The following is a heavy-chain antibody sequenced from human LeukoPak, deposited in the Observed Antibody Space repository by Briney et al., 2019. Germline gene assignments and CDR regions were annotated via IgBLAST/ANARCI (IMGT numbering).Heavy chain of an antibody. V-gene: IGHV4-34*01. D-gene: IGHD3-22*01. CDR1: GGSLSGYY. CDR3: ARGRPYYDSSGYYDLDFDY. J-gene: IGHJ4*02. CDR2: INHSGST. Sequence: SETLSLTCAVYGGSLSGYYWSWIRQPPGQGREWIVEINHSGSTNYNPSLKSRVTISVDTSKNQFSLKLSSVTAADTAVYYCARGRPYYDSSGYYDLDFDYWGQGTLVTVSS.